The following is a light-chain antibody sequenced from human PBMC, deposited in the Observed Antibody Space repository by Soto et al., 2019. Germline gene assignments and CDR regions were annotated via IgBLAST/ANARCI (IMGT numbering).Light chain of an antibody. V-gene: IGLV2-14*01. CDR1: SSDVGGYNY. CDR3: SSYTSSSTLV. Sequence: QSALTQPASVSGSPGQSFTISCTGISSDVGGYNYVSWYQQHPGKAPKLMIYDVSNRPSGVSNRFSGSKSGNTASLTISGLQAEDDADYYCSSYTSSSTLVFGTGTKVTVL. J-gene: IGLJ1*01. CDR2: DVS.